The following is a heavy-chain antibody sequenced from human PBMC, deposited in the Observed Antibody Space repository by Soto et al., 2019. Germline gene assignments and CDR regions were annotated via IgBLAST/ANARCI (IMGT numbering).Heavy chain of an antibody. Sequence: QVQLQESGPGLVKPSQTLSLTCTVSGGSISSGGYYWSWIRQHPGKGLEWIGYIYYSGSTYYNPSPKSRVTIAVATSKNQFSLKLSSVSAADTAVYYCSRELRFGEDYYGLDVWGQGTTVTVSS. V-gene: IGHV4-31*03. J-gene: IGHJ6*02. CDR1: GGSISSGGYY. CDR3: SRELRFGEDYYGLDV. D-gene: IGHD3-10*01. CDR2: IYYSGST.